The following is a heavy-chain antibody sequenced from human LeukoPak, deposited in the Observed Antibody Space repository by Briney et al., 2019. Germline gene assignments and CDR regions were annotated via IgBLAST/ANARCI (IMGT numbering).Heavy chain of an antibody. V-gene: IGHV1-18*01. CDR3: ARGLGVVTAQSEQPKPRYFDL. J-gene: IGHJ2*01. Sequence: ASVKVSGKASGYTFISYGISWVRQAPGQGLEWMGWISGYNGNTNYAQNLQGRVTMTTYTSTSTAYMELRSLRSDDTAVYYCARGLGVVTAQSEQPKPRYFDLWGRGTQVTVSS. CDR2: ISGYNGNT. CDR1: GYTFISYG. D-gene: IGHD2-21*02.